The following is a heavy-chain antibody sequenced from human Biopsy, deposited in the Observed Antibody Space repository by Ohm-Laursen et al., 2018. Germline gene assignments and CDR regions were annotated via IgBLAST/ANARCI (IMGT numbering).Heavy chain of an antibody. CDR1: VGTFSSYA. J-gene: IGHJ5*02. CDR2: IIPIFETI. D-gene: IGHD2-2*01. V-gene: IGHV1-69*13. Sequence: SVNVSCKASVGTFSSYAISWVRQAPGQGPEWMGGIIPIFETIDYAPKFQDRVTITADESTRTAYMELSSLKSEDTAVYYCARRYCSSTSCSPPFYSWFDPWGQGTLVTVSS. CDR3: ARRYCSSTSCSPPFYSWFDP.